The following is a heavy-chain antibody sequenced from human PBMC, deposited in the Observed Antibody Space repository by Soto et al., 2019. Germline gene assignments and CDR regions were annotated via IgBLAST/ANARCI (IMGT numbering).Heavy chain of an antibody. CDR2: ISAYTGNT. Sequence: QVQLVQSGGEVKKPGASVKVSCKASGYIFNSFGISWVLQAPGQGLEWMGWISAYTGNTKYAQNFQGRVTMTTDTSTSTAYMELRSLRSDDTAVYYCARRWTTGEIDYWGQGTLVTVSS. CDR3: ARRWTTGEIDY. CDR1: GYIFNSFG. V-gene: IGHV1-18*01. J-gene: IGHJ4*02. D-gene: IGHD4-17*01.